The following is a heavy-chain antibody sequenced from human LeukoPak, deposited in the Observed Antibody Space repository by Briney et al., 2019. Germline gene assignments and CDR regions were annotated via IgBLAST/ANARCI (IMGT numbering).Heavy chain of an antibody. CDR1: GFTFSSYG. Sequence: GRSLRLSCAASGFTFSSYGMHWVRQAPGQGLEWMGWINPNSGGTNYAQKFQGRVTMTRDTSISTAYMELSRLRSDDTAVYYCARVSIAAREDYYYYYGMDVWGQGTTVTVSS. J-gene: IGHJ6*02. CDR2: INPNSGGT. D-gene: IGHD6-6*01. CDR3: ARVSIAAREDYYYYYGMDV. V-gene: IGHV1-2*02.